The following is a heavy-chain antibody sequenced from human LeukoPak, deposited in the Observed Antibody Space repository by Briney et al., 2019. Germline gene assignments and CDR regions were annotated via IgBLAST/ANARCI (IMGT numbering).Heavy chain of an antibody. CDR1: GGSISSNSYY. J-gene: IGHJ6*03. CDR3: ARGYSYGYYYYYMDV. V-gene: IGHV4-61*01. Sequence: SETLSLTCTVSGGSISSNSYYWSWIRQPPGKGLEWIGYIYYSGSTNYNPSLKSRVTISVDTSKDQFSLKLSSVTAADTAVYYCARGYSYGYYYYYMDVWGKGTTVTVSS. D-gene: IGHD5-18*01. CDR2: IYYSGST.